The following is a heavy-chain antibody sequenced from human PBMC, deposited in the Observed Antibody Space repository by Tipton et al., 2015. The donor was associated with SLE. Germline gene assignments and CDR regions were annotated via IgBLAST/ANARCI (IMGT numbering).Heavy chain of an antibody. CDR1: GGSIGNNY. V-gene: IGHV4-4*07. Sequence: TLSLTCIVSGGSIGNNYRNWIRQSTGKGLEWIGRFYTNGSTRHKPSLESRLSPPFQSRVTMPVDPSKNQFSLTLMSVTAADTAVYSCARIIAGHGDAFDVWGQGTMVTVSS. J-gene: IGHJ3*01. CDR2: FYTNGST. CDR3: ARIIAGHGDAFDV.